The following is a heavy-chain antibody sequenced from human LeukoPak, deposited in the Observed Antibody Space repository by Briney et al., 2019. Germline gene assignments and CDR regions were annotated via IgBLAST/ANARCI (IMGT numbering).Heavy chain of an antibody. CDR2: INWNGGST. D-gene: IGHD5-12*01. J-gene: IGHJ6*03. V-gene: IGHV3-20*04. CDR1: GFTFSSYA. CDR3: AREGTNIVATIQPYYYYYYMDV. Sequence: PGGSLRLSCAASGFTFSSYAMHWVRQAPGKGLEWVSGINWNGGSTGYADSVKGRFTISRDNAKNSLYLQMNSLRAEDTALYYCAREGTNIVATIQPYYYYYYMDVWGKGTTVTVSS.